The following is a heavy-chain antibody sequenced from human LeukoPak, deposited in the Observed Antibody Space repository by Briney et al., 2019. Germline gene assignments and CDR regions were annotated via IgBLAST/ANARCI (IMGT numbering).Heavy chain of an antibody. D-gene: IGHD3-10*01. V-gene: IGHV3-23*01. Sequence: GGSLRLSCAASGFTFSTYAMTWVRQAPGKGLEWVSAISGSGGNTYYADSVKGRFTISRDNSKNTLYLQMNSPRAEDTAVYYCAKGARFGELLRGFNSFDYWGQGTLVTVSS. J-gene: IGHJ4*02. CDR3: AKGARFGELLRGFNSFDY. CDR2: ISGSGGNT. CDR1: GFTFSTYA.